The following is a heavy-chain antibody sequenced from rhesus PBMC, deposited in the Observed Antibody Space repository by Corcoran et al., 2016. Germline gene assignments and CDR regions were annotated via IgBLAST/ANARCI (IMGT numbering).Heavy chain of an antibody. CDR2: IYWDDDM. Sequence: QVTLKESGPALVKPTQTLTLTCTFSGFSLSTSGMGVGWIRQPSRKTLEWLAHIYWDDDMRYSTSLKSRLTISKDTSKNQVVLTMTNMDPMDTATYYCARLTAGTGPYYFDYWGQGVLVTVSS. CDR1: GFSLSTSGMG. D-gene: IGHD5-24*01. V-gene: IGHV2-174*02. CDR3: ARLTAGTGPYYFDY. J-gene: IGHJ4*01.